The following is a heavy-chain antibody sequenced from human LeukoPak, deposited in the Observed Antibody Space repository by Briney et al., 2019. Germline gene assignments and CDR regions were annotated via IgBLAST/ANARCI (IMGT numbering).Heavy chain of an antibody. CDR1: GFTSSIYW. Sequence: GGSLRPSCAASGFTSSIYWMRWVRQAPGKGLEWVAFIRYDGSNKYYADSVKGRFTISRDNSKNTLYLQMNSLRAEDTAVYYCARRKRSSGGSDLGGVVDYWGQGTLVTVSS. D-gene: IGHD2-15*01. CDR3: ARRKRSSGGSDLGGVVDY. J-gene: IGHJ4*02. CDR2: IRYDGSNK. V-gene: IGHV3-33*08.